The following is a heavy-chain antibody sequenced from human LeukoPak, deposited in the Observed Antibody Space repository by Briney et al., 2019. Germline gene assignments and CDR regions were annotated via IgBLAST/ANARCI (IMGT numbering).Heavy chain of an antibody. Sequence: GGSLRLSCAASGFTFSSYEMNWVRQAPGKGLEWVSYISSSGSTIYYADSVKGRFTISRDNTKNTLYLQMNSLRAEDTAVYYCAKDRHAPGRCCSSTSCFPFDSWGQGTLVTVSS. CDR1: GFTFSSYE. J-gene: IGHJ5*01. CDR2: ISSSGSTI. D-gene: IGHD2-2*01. V-gene: IGHV3-48*03. CDR3: AKDRHAPGRCCSSTSCFPFDS.